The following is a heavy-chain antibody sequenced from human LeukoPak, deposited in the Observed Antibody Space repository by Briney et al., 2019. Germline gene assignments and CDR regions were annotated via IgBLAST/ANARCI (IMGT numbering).Heavy chain of an antibody. V-gene: IGHV3-21*01. CDR1: GFAFSSYS. CDR2: ISSSSSYI. J-gene: IGHJ4*02. CDR3: ARDYYGSGSFRFDY. Sequence: GGSLRLSCAASGFAFSSYSMNWVRQAPGKGLEWVSSISSSSSYIYYADSVKGRFTISRDNAKNSLYLQMNSLRAEDTAVYYCARDYYGSGSFRFDYWGQGTLVTVSS. D-gene: IGHD3-10*01.